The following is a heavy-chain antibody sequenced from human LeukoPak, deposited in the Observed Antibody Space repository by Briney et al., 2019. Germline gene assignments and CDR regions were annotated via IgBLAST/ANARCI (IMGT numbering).Heavy chain of an antibody. Sequence: KSSDTLSLTCTVSGGSVSSYYWSWIRQPPGKGLEWIGYIYYSGSTNYNPSLKSRVTISVDTSKNQFSLKLNSITTADTAVYYCARARLSGTYLDAFDIWGQGTMVTVSS. CDR3: ARARLSGTYLDAFDI. V-gene: IGHV4-59*02. J-gene: IGHJ3*02. D-gene: IGHD1-26*01. CDR2: IYYSGST. CDR1: GGSVSSYY.